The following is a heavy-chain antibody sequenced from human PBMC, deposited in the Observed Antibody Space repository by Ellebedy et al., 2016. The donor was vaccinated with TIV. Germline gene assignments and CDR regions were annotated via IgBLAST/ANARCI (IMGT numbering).Heavy chain of an antibody. J-gene: IGHJ6*02. CDR1: GFTVSSNY. CDR3: ARSRAYYYGMDV. V-gene: IGHV3-53*01. CDR2: IYSGGST. Sequence: GESLKISCAASGFTVSSNYMSWVRQAPGKGLEWVSVIYSGGSTYYADSVKGRFTISRDNSKNTLYLQMNSLRAEDTAVYYCARSRAYYYGMDVWGQGTTVTVSS.